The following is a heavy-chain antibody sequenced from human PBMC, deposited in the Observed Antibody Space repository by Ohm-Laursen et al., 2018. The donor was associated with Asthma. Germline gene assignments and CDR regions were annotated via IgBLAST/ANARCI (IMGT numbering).Heavy chain of an antibody. V-gene: IGHV4-31*02. CDR2: IYYSGST. Sequence: TLSLTWTVSGGSISSGGYYWSWIRQHPGKGLEWIGYIYYSGSTYYNPSLKSRVTISVDTSKYQFSLKLSSVTAADTAVYYCARGYYDSSGYYYADYWGQGTLVTVSS. CDR1: GGSISSGGYY. CDR3: ARGYYDSSGYYYADY. J-gene: IGHJ4*02. D-gene: IGHD3-22*01.